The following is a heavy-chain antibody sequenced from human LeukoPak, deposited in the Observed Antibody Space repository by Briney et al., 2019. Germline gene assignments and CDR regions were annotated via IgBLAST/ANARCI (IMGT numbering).Heavy chain of an antibody. D-gene: IGHD2/OR15-2a*01. CDR3: AGHHPRNTVDF. J-gene: IGHJ4*02. Sequence: SETLSLTCTVSGGSISSYYWSWIRQPPGKGLEWTAYISDIGSINYNPSLKSRVTISLDTSKNQFSLKLSSVTAADTAVYYCAGHHPRNTVDFWGQGTLVTVSS. CDR1: GGSISSYY. CDR2: ISDIGSI. V-gene: IGHV4-59*08.